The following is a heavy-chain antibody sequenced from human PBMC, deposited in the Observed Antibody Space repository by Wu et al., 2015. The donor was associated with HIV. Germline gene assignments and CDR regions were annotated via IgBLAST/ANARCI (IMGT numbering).Heavy chain of an antibody. D-gene: IGHD5-18*01. CDR1: GGTFSSYA. V-gene: IGHV1-69*12. CDR2: IIPIFGNR. CDR3: AGGGGRTSMDPFDY. Sequence: QVQLVQSGAEVKKPGPSVKVSCKASGGTFSSYAIIWVRQAPGQGLEWLGGIIPIFGNRKYAQRVQGRVTITADESTSTMELSSLRSEDTAVYFCAGGGGRTSMDPFDYWGQGTLVTVSS. J-gene: IGHJ4*02.